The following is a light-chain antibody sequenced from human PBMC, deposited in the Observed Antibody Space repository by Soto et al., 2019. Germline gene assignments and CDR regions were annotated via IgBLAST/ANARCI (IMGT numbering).Light chain of an antibody. CDR1: ALPKQY. V-gene: IGLV3-25*02. J-gene: IGLJ3*02. CDR2: KDK. CDR3: QSSDRGDTYWV. Sequence: SYELTQPPSVSVSPGQTARIACSGDALPKQYAYWYQQKPGQAPVLLIYKDKERPSGIPERFSGSSSGTTVTLTIGGVQAEDEADYYCQSSDRGDTYWVFGVGTKLTVL.